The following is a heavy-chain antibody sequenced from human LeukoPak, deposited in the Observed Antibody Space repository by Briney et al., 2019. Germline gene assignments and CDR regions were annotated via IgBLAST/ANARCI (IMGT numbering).Heavy chain of an antibody. CDR2: INPDSGGT. V-gene: IGHV1-2*02. D-gene: IGHD2-2*01. Sequence: ASVKVSCKASGYTFTDYYMHWVRQPPGQGLEWMGWINPDSGGTNYAQKFQGRVTMTRDTSVSTAYMELSSLRSDDTAVYYCARRYCSSTTCYVDYWGQGTLVTVSS. CDR3: ARRYCSSTTCYVDY. J-gene: IGHJ4*02. CDR1: GYTFTDYY.